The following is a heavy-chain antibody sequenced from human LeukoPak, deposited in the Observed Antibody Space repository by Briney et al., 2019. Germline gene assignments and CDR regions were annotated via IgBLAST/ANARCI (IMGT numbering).Heavy chain of an antibody. V-gene: IGHV3-23*01. D-gene: IGHD4-23*01. Sequence: GGSLRLSCVASGFTFSRYAMNWVRQAPGKGLEWVSSISGSGGSTYYADSVKGRFTISRDNSKNTLYLQMNSLRAEDTAVYYCAKDVGGLRWFDYWGQRTLVTVSP. CDR2: ISGSGGST. CDR1: GFTFSRYA. J-gene: IGHJ4*02. CDR3: AKDVGGLRWFDY.